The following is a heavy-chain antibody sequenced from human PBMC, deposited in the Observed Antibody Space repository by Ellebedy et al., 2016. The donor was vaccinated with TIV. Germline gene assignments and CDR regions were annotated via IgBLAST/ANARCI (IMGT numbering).Heavy chain of an antibody. CDR2: ISAYNGNT. J-gene: IGHJ4*02. V-gene: IGHV1-18*04. Sequence: ASVKVSCKASGYTFSTYFMSWVRQAPGQGLEWMGWISAYNGNTNYAQKLQGRVTMTTDTSTSTAYMELRSLRSDDTAVYYCARAVHYDILTGYQYAYYFDYWGQGTLVTVSS. D-gene: IGHD3-9*01. CDR1: GYTFSTYF. CDR3: ARAVHYDILTGYQYAYYFDY.